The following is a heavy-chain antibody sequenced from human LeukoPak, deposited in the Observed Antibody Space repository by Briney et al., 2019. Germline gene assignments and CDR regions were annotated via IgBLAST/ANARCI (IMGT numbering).Heavy chain of an antibody. Sequence: GGSLRLSCAASGFTFSSYWMSWVRQVPGKGLEWVANINQDGSEKNYVGSVKGRFTISRDNAKNSLYLQMKSLRAEDTAVYYCARDDNWGSDSWGQGTLVTVSS. CDR3: ARDDNWGSDS. CDR1: GFTFSSYW. V-gene: IGHV3-7*03. CDR2: INQDGSEK. D-gene: IGHD7-27*01. J-gene: IGHJ4*02.